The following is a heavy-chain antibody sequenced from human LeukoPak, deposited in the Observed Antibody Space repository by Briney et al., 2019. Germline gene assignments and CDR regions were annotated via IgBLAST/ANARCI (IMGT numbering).Heavy chain of an antibody. Sequence: SETLSLTCTASGGTSSSSGYDWGWIRQHPGKGLEWIGSIFYSGSTYYNPSLKSRVTISVDTSKSQFSLKLSSVTAADTPVYYCARLSPQRIAAAKVLVWYGREVWGQGTTVTVSS. CDR3: ARLSPQRIAAAKVLVWYGREV. J-gene: IGHJ6*02. CDR1: GGTSSSSGYD. V-gene: IGHV4-39*01. D-gene: IGHD6-13*01. CDR2: IFYSGST.